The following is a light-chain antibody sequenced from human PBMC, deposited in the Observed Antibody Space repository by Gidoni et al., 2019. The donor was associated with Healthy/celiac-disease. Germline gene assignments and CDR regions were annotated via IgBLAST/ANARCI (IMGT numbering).Light chain of an antibody. CDR2: LEGSGSY. CDR1: SGHSSYI. CDR3: ETWDSNTRV. J-gene: IGLJ3*02. Sequence: QPVLTQSSSASASLGSSVTLTCTLSSGHSSYIIAWHQQQPGKAPRYLMKLEGSGSYNKGSGVPDRFSGSSSGADCYLTISNLQSEDAADYYCETWDSNTRVFGGGTKLTVL. V-gene: IGLV4-60*03.